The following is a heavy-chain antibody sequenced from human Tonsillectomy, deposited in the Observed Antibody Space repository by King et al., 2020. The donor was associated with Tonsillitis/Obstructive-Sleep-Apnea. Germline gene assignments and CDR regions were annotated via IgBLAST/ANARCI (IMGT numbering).Heavy chain of an antibody. CDR3: ARNVDTAMAHYAFDI. CDR1: GGSFSGYY. V-gene: IGHV4-34*01. CDR2: INHSGST. D-gene: IGHD5-18*01. Sequence: VQLPQWGAGLLKPSETLSLTCAVYGGSFSGYYWSWIRQPPGKGLEWIGEINHSGSTNYNPSLKSRVTISVDTSKNQFSLKLNSVTAADTAVYYCARNVDTAMAHYAFDIWGQGTMVTVSS. J-gene: IGHJ3*02.